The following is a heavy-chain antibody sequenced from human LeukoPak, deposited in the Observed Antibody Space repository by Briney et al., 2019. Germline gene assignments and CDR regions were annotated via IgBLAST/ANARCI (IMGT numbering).Heavy chain of an antibody. V-gene: IGHV3-30-3*01. D-gene: IGHD3-10*01. CDR3: ARDSDGDWFDP. J-gene: IGHJ5*02. CDR2: ISYDGSNK. CDR1: GFTFSSYA. Sequence: GGSLRLSCAASGFTFSSYAMHWVRQAPGKGLEWVAVISYDGSNKYYADSVKGRFTISRDNAKNSLYLQMNSLRAEDTAVYYCARDSDGDWFDPWGQGTLVTVSS.